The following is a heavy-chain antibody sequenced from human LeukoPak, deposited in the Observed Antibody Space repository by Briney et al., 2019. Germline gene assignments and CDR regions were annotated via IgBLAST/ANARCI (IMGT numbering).Heavy chain of an antibody. CDR2: ISGSGGST. J-gene: IGHJ4*02. V-gene: IGHV3-23*01. Sequence: GGSLRLSCAASGFSFSTYSMNWVRQAPGKGLEWVSAISGSGGSTYYADSVKGRFTISRDNSKNTLYLQMNSLRAEDTAVYYCAKGAGGVAAAGRLGYWGQGTLVTVSS. CDR3: AKGAGGVAAAGRLGY. D-gene: IGHD6-13*01. CDR1: GFSFSTYS.